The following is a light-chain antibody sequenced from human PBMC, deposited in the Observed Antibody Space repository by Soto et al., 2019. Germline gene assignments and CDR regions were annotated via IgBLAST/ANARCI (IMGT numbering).Light chain of an antibody. J-gene: IGKJ4*01. CDR2: AAS. CDR1: QGISSY. V-gene: IGKV1-9*01. CDR3: QQLNSYPLT. Sequence: QLTQSPSSLSASVGERVTITCRASQGISSYLAWYQQKPGKAPKLLIYAASTLQSGVPSRFSGGGSGTDFTLPISSLQPEDFATYYCQQLNSYPLTFGGGTKVEI.